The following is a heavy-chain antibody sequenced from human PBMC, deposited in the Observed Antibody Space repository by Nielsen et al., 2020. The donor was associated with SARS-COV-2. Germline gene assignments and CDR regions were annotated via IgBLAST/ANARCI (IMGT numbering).Heavy chain of an antibody. CDR1: GFSFSSFS. D-gene: IGHD2/OR15-2a*01. CDR2: INSRTTYI. CDR3: ASPRLSPTRRQPYGMDL. V-gene: IGHV3-21*01. J-gene: IGHJ6*02. Sequence: GESLKISCVASGFSFSSFSMVWVRQAPGKGLEWVSSINSRTTYIDYVDSVKGRFTISRDNAKNSLYLQMSRLRVEDTAIYYCASPRLSPTRRQPYGMDLWGQGTTVTVSS.